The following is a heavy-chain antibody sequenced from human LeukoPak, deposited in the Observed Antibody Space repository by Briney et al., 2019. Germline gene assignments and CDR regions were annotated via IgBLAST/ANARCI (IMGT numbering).Heavy chain of an antibody. D-gene: IGHD5-18*01. V-gene: IGHV4-39*07. Sequence: SETVSLTCTVSGGSISSSSYYWGWIRQPPGKGLEWIGIIYYSGSTYYNPSLKSRVTISVDTSKNQFSLKLSSVTAAGTAVYYCARYNRGYSYGRGYYFDYWGQGTLVTVSS. J-gene: IGHJ4*02. CDR1: GGSISSSSYY. CDR2: IYYSGST. CDR3: ARYNRGYSYGRGYYFDY.